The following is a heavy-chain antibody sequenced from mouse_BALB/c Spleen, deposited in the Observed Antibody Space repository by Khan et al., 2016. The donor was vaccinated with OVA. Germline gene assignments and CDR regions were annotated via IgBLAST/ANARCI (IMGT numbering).Heavy chain of an antibody. J-gene: IGHJ3*01. V-gene: IGHV3-2*02. CDR2: ITYSGRT. Sequence: EVQLQELGPGLVKPSQSLSLTCTVTGYSITSDYAWNWIRQFPGNKLEWMGYITYSGRTSYIPSLKGRISITRDTSKNQFFLQLNSVTTEDTATYYCARWFAYWGQGTLVTVSA. CDR1: GYSITSDYA. CDR3: ARWFAY.